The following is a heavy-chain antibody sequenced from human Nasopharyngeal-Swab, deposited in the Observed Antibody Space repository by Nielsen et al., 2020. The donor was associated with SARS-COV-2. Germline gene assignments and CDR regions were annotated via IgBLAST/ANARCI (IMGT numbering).Heavy chain of an antibody. CDR3: ARVKDTAMVKFLDY. Sequence: GESLKISCKGSGYSFTSYWISWGRQMPGKGLEWMGRIDPSDSYTNYSTSFQGHVTISADKSISTAYLQWSSLKASDTAMYYCARVKDTAMVKFLDYWGQGTLVTASS. CDR1: GYSFTSYW. D-gene: IGHD5-18*01. CDR2: IDPSDSYT. J-gene: IGHJ4*02. V-gene: IGHV5-10-1*01.